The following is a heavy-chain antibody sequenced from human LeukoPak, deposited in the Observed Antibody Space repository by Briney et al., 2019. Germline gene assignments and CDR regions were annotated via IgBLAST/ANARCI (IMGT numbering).Heavy chain of an antibody. D-gene: IGHD2-8*01. J-gene: IGHJ6*02. V-gene: IGHV1-46*01. CDR3: ARPLIALKDYYYGMDV. Sequence: ASVKVSCKASGYTFTNYYMHWVRQAPGQGLEWMGVINPSGGSTRYAQKFQGRVTITRDTSTSTVYMELSSLRSEDTAVYYCARPLIALKDYYYGMDVWGQGTTVTVSS. CDR1: GYTFTNYY. CDR2: INPSGGST.